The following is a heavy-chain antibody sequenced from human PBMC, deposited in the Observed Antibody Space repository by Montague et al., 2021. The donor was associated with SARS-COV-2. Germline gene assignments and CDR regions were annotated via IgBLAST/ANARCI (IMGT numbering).Heavy chain of an antibody. CDR1: GDSVSHDS. Sequence: SETLSLTCTVSGDSVSHDSWTWIRQPPGKGLEWIGYVYYSRSSSYNPSLRGRVSIAVDTSKNQFSLRLSTVTAADTAIYYCVRDPAPSGSGTFYDYWGQGTLVAVSS. D-gene: IGHD1-26*01. CDR3: VRDPAPSGSGTFYDY. CDR2: VYYSRSS. V-gene: IGHV4-59*02. J-gene: IGHJ4*02.